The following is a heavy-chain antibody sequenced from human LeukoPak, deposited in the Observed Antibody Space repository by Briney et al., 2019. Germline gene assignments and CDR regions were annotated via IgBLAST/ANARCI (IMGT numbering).Heavy chain of an antibody. CDR2: ISGSGGST. Sequence: GGSLRLSCAASGFSFSSYGMSWVRQAPGKGLEWVSGISGSGGSTYYADSVKGRFTISRDNAKKSLYLQMNSLRDEDTAVYYCARDTLLYADSPDAFDMWGQGTMVTVSS. J-gene: IGHJ3*02. CDR1: GFSFSSYG. V-gene: IGHV3-23*01. D-gene: IGHD4-17*01. CDR3: ARDTLLYADSPDAFDM.